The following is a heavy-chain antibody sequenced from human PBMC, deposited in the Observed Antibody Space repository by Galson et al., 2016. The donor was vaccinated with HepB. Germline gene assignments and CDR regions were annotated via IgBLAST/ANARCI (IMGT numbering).Heavy chain of an antibody. CDR1: GGSISSRSYY. CDR2: IYYSGST. V-gene: IGHV4-39*01. D-gene: IGHD2-8*01. CDR3: AGVGYCTNGVCFRDY. Sequence: SETLSLTCTVSGGSISSRSYYWGWIRQPPGKGLEWIGSIYYSGSTYYNPSLKSRVTLSVDTSKNQFSLKLSSVTAADTAVYYCAGVGYCTNGVCFRDYWGQGTLVTVSS. J-gene: IGHJ4*02.